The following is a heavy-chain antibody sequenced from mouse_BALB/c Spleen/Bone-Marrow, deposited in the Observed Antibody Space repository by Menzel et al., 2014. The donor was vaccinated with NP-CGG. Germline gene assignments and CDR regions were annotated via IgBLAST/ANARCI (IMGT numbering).Heavy chain of an antibody. CDR2: IWAGGST. J-gene: IGHJ4*01. V-gene: IGHV2-9*02. CDR3: ARPCYYGSYYAMDY. Sequence: VKLMESGPGLVAPSQSLSITCTVSGFPLSSYGVHWVRQPPGKGLEWLGVIWAGGSTNYNSALMSRLSISKDNPKSQVFLKMNSLQTDDTAMYYCARPCYYGSYYAMDYWGQGTSVTVSS. CDR1: GFPLSSYG. D-gene: IGHD1-1*01.